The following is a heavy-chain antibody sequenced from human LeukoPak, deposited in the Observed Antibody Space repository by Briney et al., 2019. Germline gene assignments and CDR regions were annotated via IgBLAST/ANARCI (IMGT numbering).Heavy chain of an antibody. D-gene: IGHD3-22*01. CDR2: ISASGGST. J-gene: IGHJ4*02. CDR1: GFTFSSYA. V-gene: IGHV3-23*01. CDR3: AKETHSGYSCADY. Sequence: PGGSLRLSCAASGFTFSSYAMSWVRQAPGKGMDWVSGISASGGSTYYADSVKGRFTISRDNSKNTLYLQMNSLRAEDTAIYYCAKETHSGYSCADYWGQGTLVTVSS.